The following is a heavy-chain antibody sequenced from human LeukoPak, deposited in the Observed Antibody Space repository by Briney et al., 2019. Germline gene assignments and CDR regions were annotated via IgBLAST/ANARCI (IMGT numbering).Heavy chain of an antibody. CDR1: GGTFSSYA. CDR2: TIPILGIA. CDR3: ARGHAAGTSSWFDP. Sequence: SVKVSCKASGGTFSSYAISWVRQAPGQGLEWMGRTIPILGIANYAQKFQGRVTITADKSTSTAYMELSSLRSEDTAVYYCARGHAAGTSSWFDPWGQGTLVTVSS. J-gene: IGHJ5*02. V-gene: IGHV1-69*04. D-gene: IGHD6-13*01.